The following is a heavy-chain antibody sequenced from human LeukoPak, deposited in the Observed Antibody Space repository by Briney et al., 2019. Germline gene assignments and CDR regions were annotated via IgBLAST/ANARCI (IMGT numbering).Heavy chain of an antibody. CDR1: GYTFTSYG. V-gene: IGHV1-18*01. J-gene: IGHJ4*02. CDR2: ISAYNVNT. Sequence: EASVKVSCKASGYTFTSYGISWVRQAPGPGLEWLGWISAYNVNTNYAQKLQGRVTMPTDTSTSTAYMELRRLRSDDTAVYYCARAKDSYGYSGFDYRGQGTLVTVSS. CDR3: ARAKDSYGYSGFDY. D-gene: IGHD5-18*01.